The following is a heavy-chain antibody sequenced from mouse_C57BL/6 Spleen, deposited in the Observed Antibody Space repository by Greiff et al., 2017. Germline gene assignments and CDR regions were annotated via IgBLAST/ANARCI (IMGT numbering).Heavy chain of an antibody. J-gene: IGHJ1*03. Sequence: QVQLKQSGAELAKPGASVKLSCKASGYTFTSYWMHWVKQRPGQGLEWIGYINPSSGYTKYNQKFKDKATLTADKSSSTAYMQLSSLTYEDSAVYYCASTVVPDWYFDVWGTGTTVTVSS. CDR2: INPSSGYT. CDR3: ASTVVPDWYFDV. CDR1: GYTFTSYW. D-gene: IGHD1-1*01. V-gene: IGHV1-7*01.